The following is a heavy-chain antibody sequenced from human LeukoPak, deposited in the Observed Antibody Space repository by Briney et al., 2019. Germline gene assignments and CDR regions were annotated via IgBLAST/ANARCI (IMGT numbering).Heavy chain of an antibody. CDR1: GFTFSSYS. J-gene: IGHJ4*02. CDR3: AREPPLSFSSIAARPGDY. CDR2: ISSSSSYI. Sequence: AGGSLRLSCAASGFTFSSYSMNWVRQAPGKGLEWVSSISSSSSYIYYADSVKGRFTISRDNAKNSLYLQMNSLRAEDTAVYYCAREPPLSFSSIAARPGDYWGQGTLVTVSS. D-gene: IGHD6-6*01. V-gene: IGHV3-21*01.